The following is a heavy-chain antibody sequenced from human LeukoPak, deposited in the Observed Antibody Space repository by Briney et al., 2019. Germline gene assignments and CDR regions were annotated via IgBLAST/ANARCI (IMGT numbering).Heavy chain of an antibody. CDR1: GYSFTSYY. V-gene: IGHV1-46*01. CDR3: ARVPRSGYSYGAFDY. Sequence: GASVKVSCKASGYSFTSYYMHWVRQAPGQGLEWMGIINPSGGSTSYAQKFQGRVTMTRDMSTSTVYMELSSLRSEDMAVYYCARVPRSGYSYGAFDYWGQGTLVTVSS. J-gene: IGHJ4*02. CDR2: INPSGGST. D-gene: IGHD5-18*01.